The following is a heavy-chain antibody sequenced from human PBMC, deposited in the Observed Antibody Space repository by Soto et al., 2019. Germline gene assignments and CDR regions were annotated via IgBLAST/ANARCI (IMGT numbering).Heavy chain of an antibody. CDR1: GFSFSGKNY. V-gene: IGHV3-53*01. J-gene: IGHJ3*02. CDR2: LYSSDGT. CDR3: ATWLQREHEFDI. D-gene: IGHD1-1*01. Sequence: PGGSLRLSCAASGFSFSGKNYLTWVRQAPGKGLEWVSALYSSDGTYYADSVKGRFSVSRDNSKNTFYLQLHSRRPEDTALYFCATWLQREHEFDIWGLGTMVTVSS.